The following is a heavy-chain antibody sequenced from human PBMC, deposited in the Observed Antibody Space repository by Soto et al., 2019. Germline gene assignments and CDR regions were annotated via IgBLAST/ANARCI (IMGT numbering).Heavy chain of an antibody. CDR1: GYTFTSYY. CDR2: IHPSGGST. J-gene: IGHJ6*03. V-gene: IGHV1-46*03. CDR3: ARDQEPSTLYYDYYYMDV. Sequence: QVQLVQSGAEVKKPGASVTVSCKASGYTFTSYYIHWVRQAPGQGLEWMGIIHPSGGSTSYAKKFQGRVTMTRDTSTSTVYMEVSGLRSEDTDVYYCARDQEPSTLYYDYYYMDVWGKGTTVTVSS.